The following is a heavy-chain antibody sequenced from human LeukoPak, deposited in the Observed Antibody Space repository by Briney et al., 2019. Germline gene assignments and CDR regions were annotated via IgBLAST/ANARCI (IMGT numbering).Heavy chain of an antibody. CDR2: IRSSSSTI. CDR1: GFTFSDYS. V-gene: IGHV3-48*01. D-gene: IGHD1-7*01. CDR3: ARALPRLELRGNDY. Sequence: GGSLRLSCAASGFTFSDYSMNWVRQAPGKGLEWVSFIRSSSSTIFYADSVEGRFTISRDNAKNSLYLQMNSLRAEDTAVYYCARALPRLELRGNDYWGQGTLVTVSS. J-gene: IGHJ4*02.